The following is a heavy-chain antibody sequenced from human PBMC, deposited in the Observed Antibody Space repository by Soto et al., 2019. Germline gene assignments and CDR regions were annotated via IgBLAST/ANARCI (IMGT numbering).Heavy chain of an antibody. CDR2: IYSGGST. CDR3: ARDCSMVRGKPNWFDP. D-gene: IGHD3-10*01. J-gene: IGHJ5*02. Sequence: GGSLRLSCAASGFTVSSNYMSWVRQAPGKGLEWVSVIYSGGSTYYADSVKGRFTISRDNSKNTLYLQMNSLRAEDTAVYYCARDCSMVRGKPNWFDPWGQGTLVTVSS. CDR1: GFTVSSNY. V-gene: IGHV3-66*01.